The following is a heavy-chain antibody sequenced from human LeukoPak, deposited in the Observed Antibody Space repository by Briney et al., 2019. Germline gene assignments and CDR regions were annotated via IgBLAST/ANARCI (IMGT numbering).Heavy chain of an antibody. V-gene: IGHV4-39*01. CDR1: GGSISSSAYY. Sequence: SETLSLTCTVSGGSISSSAYYWGWIRPPPGKGLEWIGSRHYSGSTYYNPSLKTRVIISVDTSNNQFSLNLSSVTAADTAVYYCARHTAMGYPLHYWGQGTLVTVSS. D-gene: IGHD5-18*01. J-gene: IGHJ4*02. CDR2: RHYSGST. CDR3: ARHTAMGYPLHY.